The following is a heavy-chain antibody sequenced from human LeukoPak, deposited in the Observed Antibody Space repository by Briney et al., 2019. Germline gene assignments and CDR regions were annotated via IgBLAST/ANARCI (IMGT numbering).Heavy chain of an antibody. V-gene: IGHV4-34*01. J-gene: IGHJ3*02. CDR1: GGSFSGYY. Sequence: SETLSLTCAVYGGSFSGYYWSWIRQPPGKGLEWIGEINHSGSTNYNPFLKSRVTISVDTSKNQFSLNLSSVTAADTAVYYCARGGDAFDIWGQGTVVTVSS. CDR3: ARGGDAFDI. CDR2: INHSGST.